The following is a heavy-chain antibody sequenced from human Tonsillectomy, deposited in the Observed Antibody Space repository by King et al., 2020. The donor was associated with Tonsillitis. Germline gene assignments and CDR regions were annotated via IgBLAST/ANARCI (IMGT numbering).Heavy chain of an antibody. CDR2: ISAMSSTI. Sequence: VQLVESGGGLVQPGGSLRLSCAASGFTFSSYSMNWVRQAPGKGLEWVSYISAMSSTIYYADSVKGRFTIARDNAKNSLYLQMNSLRAEDTAVYYCAREGRAIFGVVKGNWFDPWGQGTLVTVSS. J-gene: IGHJ5*02. CDR1: GFTFSSYS. V-gene: IGHV3-48*01. D-gene: IGHD3-3*01. CDR3: AREGRAIFGVVKGNWFDP.